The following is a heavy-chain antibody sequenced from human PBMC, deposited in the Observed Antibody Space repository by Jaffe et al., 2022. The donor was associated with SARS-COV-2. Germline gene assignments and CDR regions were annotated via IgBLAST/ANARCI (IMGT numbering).Heavy chain of an antibody. V-gene: IGHV3-30*18. CDR3: AKESDAFDI. Sequence: QVQVVESGGGVVQPGRSLRLSCAASGFIFNNYDMHWVRQAPGKGLEWVASMSGTGSNSYYVESVKGRFTISRDNSKNTLYLQMNSLRPEDTAVYYCAKESDAFDIWGQGTLVTVSS. CDR1: GFIFNNYD. CDR2: MSGTGSNS. J-gene: IGHJ3*02.